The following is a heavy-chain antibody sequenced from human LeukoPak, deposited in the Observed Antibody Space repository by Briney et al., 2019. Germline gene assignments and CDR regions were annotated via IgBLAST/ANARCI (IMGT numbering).Heavy chain of an antibody. Sequence: SETLSLTCTVSGGSISNCYWSWIRQAPGKGLEWIGYVSYKGSTNYNPSLEGRITISEDTSKNQFSLKMTSVTAADSAFYYCARHPSNWGAGHFDSWGQGSLVTVSS. J-gene: IGHJ4*02. CDR2: VSYKGST. V-gene: IGHV4-59*08. CDR1: GGSISNCY. D-gene: IGHD7-27*01. CDR3: ARHPSNWGAGHFDS.